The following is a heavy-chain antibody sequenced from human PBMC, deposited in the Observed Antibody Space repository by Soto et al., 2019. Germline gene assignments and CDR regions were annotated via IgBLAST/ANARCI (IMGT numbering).Heavy chain of an antibody. D-gene: IGHD6-13*01. CDR2: LSDSGDSI. CDR1: GFTFSSHA. CDR3: AKVSSGWSAGFFDL. J-gene: IGHJ4*02. Sequence: EVQLLESGGGLVQPGRSLRLSCTASGFTFSSHAMTWVRQAPGKGLEWVSGLSDSGDSIYYADSVKGRFTIYRDNSRITMYLQMNTLRVEDTAVYYCAKVSSGWSAGFFDLWGQGTLVTVSS. V-gene: IGHV3-23*01.